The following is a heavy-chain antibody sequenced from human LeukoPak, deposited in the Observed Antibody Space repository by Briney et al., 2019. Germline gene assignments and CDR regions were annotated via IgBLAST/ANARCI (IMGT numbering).Heavy chain of an antibody. V-gene: IGHV4-39*02. Sequence: PSETLSLTCTASGGSISSRSYYWGWIRQPPGKGLEWIGSIYYSGSTYYNPSLKSRVTISVDTSKNQFSLKLSSVTAADTAVYYCARDFWSGYYSFDYWGQGTLVTVSS. D-gene: IGHD3-3*01. CDR3: ARDFWSGYYSFDY. CDR1: GGSISSRSYY. J-gene: IGHJ4*02. CDR2: IYYSGST.